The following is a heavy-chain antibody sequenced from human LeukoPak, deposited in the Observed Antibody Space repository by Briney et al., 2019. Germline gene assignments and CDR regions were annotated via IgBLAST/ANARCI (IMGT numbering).Heavy chain of an antibody. CDR3: ARGFGESQEPHFDY. CDR1: GGTFSSYA. J-gene: IGHJ4*02. V-gene: IGHV1-46*01. Sequence: ASVKVSCKASGGTFSSYAISWVRQAPGQGLEWMGIINPSGGSTSYAQKFQGRVTMTGDTSTSTVYMELSSLRSEDTAVYYCARGFGESQEPHFDYWGQGTLVTVSS. CDR2: INPSGGST. D-gene: IGHD3-10*01.